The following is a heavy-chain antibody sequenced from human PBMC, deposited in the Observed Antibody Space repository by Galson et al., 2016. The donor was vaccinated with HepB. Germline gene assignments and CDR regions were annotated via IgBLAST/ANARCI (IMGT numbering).Heavy chain of an antibody. V-gene: IGHV3-33*01. CDR2: IWNDASET. CDR3: ARALGRGAYLIDS. CDR1: GFSFSSCA. Sequence: LRLSCAASGFSFSSCAMHWVRQAPGKGLEWITLIWNDASETKYADSVRGRFTIPRDNSANTLYLQMNTLRADDTAVYYCARALGRGAYLIDSWGQGTLVTVSS. J-gene: IGHJ4*02. D-gene: IGHD3-16*01.